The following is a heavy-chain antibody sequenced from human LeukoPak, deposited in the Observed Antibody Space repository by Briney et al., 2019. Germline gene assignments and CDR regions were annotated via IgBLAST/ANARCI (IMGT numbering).Heavy chain of an antibody. J-gene: IGHJ6*02. Sequence: ASVKVSCKASGYTFTSYGISWVRQAPGQGLEWMVWISAYNGNTNYAQKLQGRVTMTTDTSTSTAYMELRSLRSDDTAVYYCARDFGLTMVRGVRIGYGMDVWGQGTTVTVSS. CDR2: ISAYNGNT. D-gene: IGHD3-10*01. V-gene: IGHV1-18*01. CDR3: ARDFGLTMVRGVRIGYGMDV. CDR1: GYTFTSYG.